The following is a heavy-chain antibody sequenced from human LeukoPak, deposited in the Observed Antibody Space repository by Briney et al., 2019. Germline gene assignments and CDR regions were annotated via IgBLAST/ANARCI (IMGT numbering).Heavy chain of an antibody. Sequence: PSETLSPTCAVSGGSISSGDFAWSWIRQPPGKGLEWIGYIFHTGHTSYIPSLKSRVTISVDMSKNQLSLWLTSVTAADTAVYYCARGFYGAGSHFDYWGQGTLVTVSS. CDR2: IFHTGHT. V-gene: IGHV4-30-2*01. CDR3: ARGFYGAGSHFDY. CDR1: GGSISSGDFA. J-gene: IGHJ4*02. D-gene: IGHD3-10*01.